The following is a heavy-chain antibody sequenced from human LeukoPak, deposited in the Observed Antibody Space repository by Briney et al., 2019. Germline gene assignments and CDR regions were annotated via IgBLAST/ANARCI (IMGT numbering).Heavy chain of an antibody. CDR3: ARLYSSNY. CDR1: GGSISSSSYY. Sequence: SETLSLTCTVSGGSISSSSYYWGWIRQPPGKGLEWIGSIYYSGSTYYNPSLKSRVTISVDTSKNQFSPKLSSVTAADTAVYYCARLYSSNYWGQGTLVTVSS. V-gene: IGHV4-39*01. D-gene: IGHD6-13*01. J-gene: IGHJ4*02. CDR2: IYYSGST.